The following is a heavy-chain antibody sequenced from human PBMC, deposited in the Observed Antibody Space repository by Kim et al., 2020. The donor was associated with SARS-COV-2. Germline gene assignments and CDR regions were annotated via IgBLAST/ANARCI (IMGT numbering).Heavy chain of an antibody. V-gene: IGHV1-3*01. D-gene: IGHD3-22*01. CDR3: AKSRWDSNNYYFDY. Sequence: SQKFQGRVTITRDTSASTAYMELNSLRFEDTAVYYCAKSRWDSNNYYFDYWGQGTLVAVSS. J-gene: IGHJ4*02.